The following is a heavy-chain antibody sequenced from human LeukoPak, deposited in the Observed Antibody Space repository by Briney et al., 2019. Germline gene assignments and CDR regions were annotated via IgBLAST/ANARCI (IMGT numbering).Heavy chain of an antibody. CDR2: IYPGDSDT. CDR1: GYSFTSYW. V-gene: IGHV5-51*01. J-gene: IGHJ4*02. Sequence: GESLKISCKGSGYSFTSYWIGWVRQMPGKGLEWMGIIYPGDSDTRYSPSFQGQVTISADKSLSTAFLQWSSLEASDTAMYYCARHRREWLANDYWGQGTLVTVSS. D-gene: IGHD6-19*01. CDR3: ARHRREWLANDY.